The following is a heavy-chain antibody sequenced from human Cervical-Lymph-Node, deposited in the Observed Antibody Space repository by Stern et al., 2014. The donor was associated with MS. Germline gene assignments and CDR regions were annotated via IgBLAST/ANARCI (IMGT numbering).Heavy chain of an antibody. D-gene: IGHD6-19*01. CDR3: AKAAVPTGYYYYYGMDV. CDR1: GFTFPSYG. CDR2: ISYDGSKK. J-gene: IGHJ6*02. Sequence: VQLAESGGGVVQPGRSLRLPCAASGFTFPSYGMYWVRQGPGKGLDWVAFISYDGSKKYYADSVKGRFTISRDNGRYTLSLQMNTLRGEDSAVYYCAKAAVPTGYYYYYGMDVWGQGTTVTASS. V-gene: IGHV3-30*18.